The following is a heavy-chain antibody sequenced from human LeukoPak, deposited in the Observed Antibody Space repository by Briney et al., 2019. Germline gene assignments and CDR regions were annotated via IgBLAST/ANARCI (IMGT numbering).Heavy chain of an antibody. CDR2: IKQDGSER. J-gene: IGHJ4*02. CDR3: ARAPPYGSGSPIDY. V-gene: IGHV3-7*03. CDR1: GFTFSSYW. D-gene: IGHD3-10*01. Sequence: PGGSLRLSCVASGFTFSSYWMTWVRQAPGKGLEWVANIKQDGSERYYVGSVKGRFTISGDNAKNSLYLQMNSLRAEDTAVYYCARAPPYGSGSPIDYWGQGTLVTVSS.